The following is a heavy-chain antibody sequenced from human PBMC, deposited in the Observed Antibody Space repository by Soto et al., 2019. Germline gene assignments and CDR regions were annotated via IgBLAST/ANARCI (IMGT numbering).Heavy chain of an antibody. V-gene: IGHV3-15*07. Sequence: EVQLVESGGGLVKPGGSLRLSCAASGFTFSNAWMNWVRQAPGKGLEWVGRIKSKTDGGTTDYAALVKGRFTISRDDSKNTLYLQMNSMKTEDTAVYYGTTDRYCTNGVCSRHHDYWVQGTLVTVSS. D-gene: IGHD2-8*01. CDR3: TTDRYCTNGVCSRHHDY. J-gene: IGHJ4*02. CDR1: GFTFSNAW. CDR2: IKSKTDGGTT.